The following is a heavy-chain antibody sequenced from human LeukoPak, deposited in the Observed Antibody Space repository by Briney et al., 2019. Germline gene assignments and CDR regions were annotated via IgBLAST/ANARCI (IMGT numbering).Heavy chain of an antibody. Sequence: GGSLRLSCAASGFTFSSYGMHWVRQAPGKGLEWVAFIRYDGSNKYYADSVKGRFTISRDNSKNTLYLQMNSLRAEDTAVYCCAKKDPYYDSSGYRNTMPQFFDYWGQGTLVTVSS. CDR2: IRYDGSNK. J-gene: IGHJ4*02. V-gene: IGHV3-30*02. CDR1: GFTFSSYG. D-gene: IGHD3-22*01. CDR3: AKKDPYYDSSGYRNTMPQFFDY.